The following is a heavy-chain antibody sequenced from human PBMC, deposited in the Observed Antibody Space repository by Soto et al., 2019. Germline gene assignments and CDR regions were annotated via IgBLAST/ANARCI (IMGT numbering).Heavy chain of an antibody. CDR2: IIPIFGTA. D-gene: IGHD2-2*01. CDR1: GGTFSSYA. V-gene: IGHV1-69*13. J-gene: IGHJ4*02. Sequence: GASVNVSGKASGGTFSSYAISWVRQAPGQGLEWIGGIIPIFGTANYAQKFQGRVTITADESTSTAYMELRSLRSEDTAVYYCVTYHLNKYYFDYWGQRTLVPVS. CDR3: VTYHLNKYYFDY.